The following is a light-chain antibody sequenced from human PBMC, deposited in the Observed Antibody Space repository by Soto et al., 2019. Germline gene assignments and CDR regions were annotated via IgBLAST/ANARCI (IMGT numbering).Light chain of an antibody. Sequence: DIQKTQTPSSLSTSVGSGVTITCLASQSITNYLNWYQQKPGKAPKLLMYAISTLQSGVPSRFGGSGSGTQFTLTISSLQPDDFATYYCQQSYSTPYTFGQGTKVDIK. J-gene: IGKJ2*01. CDR2: AIS. V-gene: IGKV1-39*01. CDR3: QQSYSTPYT. CDR1: QSITNY.